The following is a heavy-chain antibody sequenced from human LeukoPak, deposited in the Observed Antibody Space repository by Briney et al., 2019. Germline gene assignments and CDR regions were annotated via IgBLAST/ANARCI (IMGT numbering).Heavy chain of an antibody. CDR3: ASEVGSYYSLRYFDY. Sequence: ASVKVSCKASGYTFTSYYMHWVRQAPGQGLEWMGIINPSGGSTSYAQKFQGRVTMTRDMSTSTVYMELSSLRSEDTAVYYCASEVGSYYSLRYFDYWGQGTLVTVSS. J-gene: IGHJ4*02. V-gene: IGHV1-46*01. D-gene: IGHD1-26*01. CDR1: GYTFTSYY. CDR2: INPSGGST.